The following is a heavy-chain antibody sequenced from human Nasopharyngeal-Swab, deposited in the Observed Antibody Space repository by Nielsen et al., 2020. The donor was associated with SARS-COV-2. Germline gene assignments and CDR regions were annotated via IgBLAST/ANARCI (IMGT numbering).Heavy chain of an antibody. CDR2: ISASGATT. J-gene: IGHJ4*02. Sequence: GGSLRLSCAASGFTFSSYAMSRVRQAPGKGLEWVSGISASGATTHYADSVKGRFTISRDDSKNTLYLQMHSLRAEDTAIYYCAKDSDYYYDTSGYFYFDYWGQGTLVTVSS. V-gene: IGHV3-23*01. D-gene: IGHD3-22*01. CDR1: GFTFSSYA. CDR3: AKDSDYYYDTSGYFYFDY.